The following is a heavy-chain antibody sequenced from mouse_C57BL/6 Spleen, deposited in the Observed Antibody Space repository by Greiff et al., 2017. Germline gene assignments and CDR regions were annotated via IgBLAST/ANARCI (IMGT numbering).Heavy chain of an antibody. CDR1: GFTFSDYY. V-gene: IGHV5-16*01. CDR3: ARGLYGYVEGYAMDY. CDR2: INYDGSST. J-gene: IGHJ4*01. Sequence: EVMLVESEGGLVQPGSSMKLSCTASGFTFSDYYMAWVRQVPEKGLEWVANINYDGSSTYYLDSLKSRFIISRDNAKNILYLQMISLKSEDTATYYTARGLYGYVEGYAMDYWGQGTSVTVSS. D-gene: IGHD2-2*01.